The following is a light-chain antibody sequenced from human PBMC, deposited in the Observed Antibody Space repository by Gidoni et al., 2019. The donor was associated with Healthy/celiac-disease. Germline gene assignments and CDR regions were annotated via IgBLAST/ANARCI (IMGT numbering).Light chain of an antibody. CDR3: MQSLHTPRYT. Sequence: DIVMTQSPLSLPVTPGEPAYISCRSSQSLLHSNGYTYLDWYLQKPGQSPQLLIYLGSNRASGVPDRFSGSGSGTDFTLTISRVEAEDVGVYYCMQSLHTPRYTCGQGTKLEIK. CDR2: LGS. CDR1: QSLLHSNGYTY. J-gene: IGKJ2*01. V-gene: IGKV2-28*01.